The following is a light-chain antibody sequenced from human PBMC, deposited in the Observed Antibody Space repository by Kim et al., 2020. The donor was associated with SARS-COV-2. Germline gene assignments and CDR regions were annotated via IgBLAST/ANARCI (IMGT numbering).Light chain of an antibody. CDR3: QKYNSAPWT. CDR2: AAS. Sequence: ASVEDGVTITCRASQDIANSLALYQQKPGKVPQVLIYAASTLQSGVPSRFSGSGSGTEFTLTIGSLQTEDVATYYCQKYNSAPWTFGPGTKVDIK. V-gene: IGKV1-27*01. CDR1: QDIANS. J-gene: IGKJ1*01.